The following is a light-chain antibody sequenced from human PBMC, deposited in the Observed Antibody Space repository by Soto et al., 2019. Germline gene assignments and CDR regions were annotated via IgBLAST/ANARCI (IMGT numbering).Light chain of an antibody. CDR2: DAS. J-gene: IGKJ1*01. V-gene: IGKV3-15*01. CDR3: QQYNNWPSCT. CDR1: QSISSN. Sequence: EIVMTQSPATLSVSPGERATLSCRASQSISSNLAWYQQKPGQAPRFLIYDASTRATGVPARFSGSGSGTEFTLTISSLQSEDFAVYYCQQYNNWPSCTFGQGTKVEIK.